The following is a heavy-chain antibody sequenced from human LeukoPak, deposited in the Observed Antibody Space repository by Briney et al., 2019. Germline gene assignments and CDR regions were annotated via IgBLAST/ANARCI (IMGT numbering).Heavy chain of an antibody. V-gene: IGHV3-11*01. CDR1: GFTFSDYY. CDR2: ISSSGSTI. CDR3: TTELYYDFWSGYYEISAFDI. D-gene: IGHD3-3*01. Sequence: GGSLRLSCAASGFTFSDYYMSWIRQAPGKGLEWVSYISSSGSTIYYADSVKGRFTISRDNAKNSLYLQMNSLRAEDTAVYYCTTELYYDFWSGYYEISAFDIWGQGTMVTVSS. J-gene: IGHJ3*02.